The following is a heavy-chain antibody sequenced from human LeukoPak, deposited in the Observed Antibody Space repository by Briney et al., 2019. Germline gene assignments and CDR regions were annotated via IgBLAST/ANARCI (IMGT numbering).Heavy chain of an antibody. V-gene: IGHV4-59*01. Sequence: SETLSLTCTVSGXSISGYYWSWIRQPPGKGLEWIGYIYHSGSTYYNPSLKSRVTISVDTSKNQFSLKLTSVTAADTAVYYCARAGGVHDTPMDLDYWGQGTLVTVSS. CDR2: IYHSGST. CDR3: ARAGGVHDTPMDLDY. D-gene: IGHD5-18*01. J-gene: IGHJ4*02. CDR1: GXSISGYY.